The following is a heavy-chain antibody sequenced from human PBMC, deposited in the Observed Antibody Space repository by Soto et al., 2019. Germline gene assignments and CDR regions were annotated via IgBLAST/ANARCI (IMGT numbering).Heavy chain of an antibody. CDR3: ARDGSSRGLWLGPDY. V-gene: IGHV3-30-3*01. D-gene: IGHD5-18*01. CDR2: ISDDGTNK. CDR1: GFTFSAYA. J-gene: IGHJ4*02. Sequence: PGGSLRLSCAASGFTFSAYAMHCVRQAPGKGLEWVAVISDDGTNKHYADSVRGLFTISRDNSKNTLYVQMNSLRAEDTAFYYCARDGSSRGLWLGPDYWGQGTQVTVSS.